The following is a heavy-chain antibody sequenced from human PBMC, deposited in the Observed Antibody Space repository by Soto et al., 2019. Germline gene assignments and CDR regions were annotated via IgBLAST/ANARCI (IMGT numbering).Heavy chain of an antibody. Sequence: GGSLRLSCAASGFTFSNAWMNWVRQAPGKGLEWVGRIKSKTDGGTTDYAAPVKGRFTISRDDSKNTLYLQMNSLKTEDTAVYYCTTVDSRYYDILTGYYNPYFDYWGQGTLVTVSS. V-gene: IGHV3-15*07. CDR3: TTVDSRYYDILTGYYNPYFDY. J-gene: IGHJ4*02. CDR1: GFTFSNAW. D-gene: IGHD3-9*01. CDR2: IKSKTDGGTT.